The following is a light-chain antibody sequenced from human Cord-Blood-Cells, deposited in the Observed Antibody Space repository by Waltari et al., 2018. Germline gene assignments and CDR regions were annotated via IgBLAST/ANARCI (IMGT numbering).Light chain of an antibody. CDR2: EGS. V-gene: IGLV2-23*01. J-gene: IGLJ2*01. CDR1: SSDVGGYNL. Sequence: QSALTQPASVSGSPGQSITISCTGTSSDVGGYNLVSWYQQHPGKAPKLMIYEGSKRPSGVSNRFPGSESGITASLTISGLQAEDEADYYCCSYAGSSTLVFGGGTKLTVL. CDR3: CSYAGSSTLV.